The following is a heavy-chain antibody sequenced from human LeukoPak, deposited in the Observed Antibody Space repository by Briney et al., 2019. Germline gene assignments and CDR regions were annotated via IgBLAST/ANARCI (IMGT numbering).Heavy chain of an antibody. CDR1: GFTFSSYW. D-gene: IGHD3-16*01. Sequence: GGSLRLSCAASGFTFSSYWMHWVRQAPGKGLVWVSRINGDRSTTTYADSVTGRFTISRDNAKNTQYLQMNRLGAEDTAVYYCARVSIGAWYFDLWGRGTLVTVSS. CDR2: INGDRSTT. CDR3: ARVSIGAWYFDL. J-gene: IGHJ2*01. V-gene: IGHV3-74*01.